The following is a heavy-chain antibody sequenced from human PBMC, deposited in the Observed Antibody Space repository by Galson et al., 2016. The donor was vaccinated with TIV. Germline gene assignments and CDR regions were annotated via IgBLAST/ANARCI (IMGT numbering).Heavy chain of an antibody. Sequence: LSLTCTVSGGSINSGGYYWSWLRRHPGKGLEWIGYIYYSGTTQYNPSLKSRVTISVDTSKTQFSLNLSSVTAADTAVYYCARDKNDYGVDAFDIWGQGTMVIVSS. D-gene: IGHD4-17*01. CDR2: IYYSGTT. CDR1: GGSINSGGYY. J-gene: IGHJ3*02. CDR3: ARDKNDYGVDAFDI. V-gene: IGHV4-31*03.